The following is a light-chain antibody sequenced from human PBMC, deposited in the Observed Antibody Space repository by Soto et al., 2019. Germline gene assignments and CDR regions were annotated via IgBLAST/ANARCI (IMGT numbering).Light chain of an antibody. CDR2: GAS. Sequence: EIVLTQSPGTLSLSPGERATFSCRASQSVSSSYLAWYQQKPGQAPRLLIYGASSRATGIPDRFSGSGSGTDFTLTISRLEPEDLAVYYCQQYGSSPRTFGQGTKVDIK. J-gene: IGKJ1*01. V-gene: IGKV3-20*01. CDR1: QSVSSSY. CDR3: QQYGSSPRT.